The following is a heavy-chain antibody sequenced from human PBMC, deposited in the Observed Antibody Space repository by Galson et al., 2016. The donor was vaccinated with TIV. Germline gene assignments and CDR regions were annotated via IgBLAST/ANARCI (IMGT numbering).Heavy chain of an antibody. CDR3: ATELYCSSISCYYYYGLDV. D-gene: IGHD2-2*01. CDR2: ISAYNGDI. V-gene: IGHV1-18*04. CDR1: GYSFLSYG. J-gene: IGHJ6*04. Sequence: SVKVSCKASGYSFLSYGMTWVRQAPGRGLEWLGWISAYNGDIKSARKFQGRVTMTTDTSTNTAYMELRSLGSDDTAVYYCATELYCSSISCYYYYGLDVWGYGTTVTVSS.